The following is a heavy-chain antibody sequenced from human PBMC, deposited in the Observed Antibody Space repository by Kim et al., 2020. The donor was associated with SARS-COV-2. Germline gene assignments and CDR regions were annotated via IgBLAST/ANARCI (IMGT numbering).Heavy chain of an antibody. CDR2: INLGNGER. Sequence: ASVKVSCKASGYTFATSALHWVRQAPGQGLEWVGWINLGNGERRYSVKVLGRVSITRDTTASTAYMELSSLRSEDTAVYYCARTHQWVLYDESDYWGQGTLVTVSS. V-gene: IGHV1-3*01. J-gene: IGHJ4*02. CDR1: GYTFATSA. D-gene: IGHD1-26*01. CDR3: ARTHQWVLYDESDY.